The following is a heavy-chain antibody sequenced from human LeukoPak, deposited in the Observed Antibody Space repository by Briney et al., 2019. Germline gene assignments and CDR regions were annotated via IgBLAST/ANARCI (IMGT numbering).Heavy chain of an antibody. Sequence: PGGSLTLSCAASGFTFSSYAMSWVRQAPGKGLEWVSAIGGSGSTTYYADSVKGRFTISRDNSKNTLYLQMNSLRAEDTAVYYCAKDTASSWWYFDLWGRGTLVTVSS. J-gene: IGHJ2*01. CDR1: GFTFSSYA. D-gene: IGHD5-18*01. CDR2: IGGSGSTT. CDR3: AKDTASSWWYFDL. V-gene: IGHV3-23*01.